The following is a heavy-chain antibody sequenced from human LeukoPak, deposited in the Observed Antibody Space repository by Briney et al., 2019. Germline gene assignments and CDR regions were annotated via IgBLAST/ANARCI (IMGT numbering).Heavy chain of an antibody. CDR1: GFTFSSCG. CDR2: ISASGYNT. V-gene: IGHV3-23*01. Sequence: GGSLRLSCAASGFTFSSCGMSWVRQAPGKGLEWVSTISASGYNTYYADSMQGRVTISRDNSKNTLYLQMNSLRAEDTAVFFCAKGAEEGVVITSVYYYYVDVWGKGTTVTISS. D-gene: IGHD3-22*01. J-gene: IGHJ6*03. CDR3: AKGAEEGVVITSVYYYYVDV.